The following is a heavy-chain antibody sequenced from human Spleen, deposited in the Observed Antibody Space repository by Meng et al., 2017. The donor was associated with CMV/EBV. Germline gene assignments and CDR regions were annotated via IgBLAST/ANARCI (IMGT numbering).Heavy chain of an antibody. CDR1: GFTFSSYG. D-gene: IGHD2-2*01. CDR2: IRYDGSNK. Sequence: SGFTFSSYGMHWVRQAPGKGLEWVAFIRYDGSNKYYADSVKGRFTISRDNSKNTLYLQMNSLRAEDTAVYYCAKDKALGSSWANWFDPWGQGTLVTVSS. V-gene: IGHV3-30*02. CDR3: AKDKALGSSWANWFDP. J-gene: IGHJ5*02.